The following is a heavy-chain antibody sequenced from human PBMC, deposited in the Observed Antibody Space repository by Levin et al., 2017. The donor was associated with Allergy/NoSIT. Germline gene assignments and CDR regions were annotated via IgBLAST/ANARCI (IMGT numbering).Heavy chain of an antibody. D-gene: IGHD3-22*01. Sequence: PGGSLRLSCAASGLTFRSFGMHWVRQAPGKGLEWVALIWYDGTNKYYADSVKGRFTISRDNSKNTVYLEMNSLRADDTAVYYCARDDIYYDGSGRNYYYGMDVWGQGTTVTVSS. J-gene: IGHJ6*02. CDR3: ARDDIYYDGSGRNYYYGMDV. V-gene: IGHV3-33*01. CDR2: IWYDGTNK. CDR1: GLTFRSFG.